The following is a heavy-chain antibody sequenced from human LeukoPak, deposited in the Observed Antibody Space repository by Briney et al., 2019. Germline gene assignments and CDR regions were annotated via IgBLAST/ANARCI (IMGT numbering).Heavy chain of an antibody. CDR1: GGSISSYS. V-gene: IGHV4-39*01. CDR2: IYYSGST. J-gene: IGHJ4*02. Sequence: SETLSLTCTVSGGSISSYSWSWIRQPPGKGLEWIGSIYYSGSTYYNPSLKSRVTISVDTSKNQFSLKLSSVTAADTAVYYCARLTDFWSGYYLDYWGQGTLVTVSS. D-gene: IGHD3-3*01. CDR3: ARLTDFWSGYYLDY.